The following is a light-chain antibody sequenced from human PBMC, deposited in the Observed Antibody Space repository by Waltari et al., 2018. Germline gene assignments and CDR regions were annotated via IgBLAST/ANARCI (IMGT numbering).Light chain of an antibody. J-gene: IGLJ3*02. Sequence: QSALTQPASVSGSPGQSITISCTGIGSAIDDSDFVSWYQHHPGKAPRVIIYDVTNRPSGISDRFSASKSANTASLTISGLQPEDEGDYYCTSQTLDGGVLFGGGTQVTVL. V-gene: IGLV2-14*03. CDR2: DVT. CDR3: TSQTLDGGVL. CDR1: GSAIDDSDF.